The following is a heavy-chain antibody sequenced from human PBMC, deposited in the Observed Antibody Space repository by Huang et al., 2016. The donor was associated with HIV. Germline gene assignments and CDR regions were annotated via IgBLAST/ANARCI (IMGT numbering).Heavy chain of an antibody. CDR1: GYSFSNYA. Sequence: QVVLVQSGSELKKPGTSVKVSCKASGYSFSNYALNWVRQAPGQGLEWMGWISSDTGKSTYALGFAGRVVFSLDTSVNTAYLQISSLKTEDTALYYCARDARERRDSWVKYSWFDPWGQGTLVTVSS. CDR3: ARDARERRDSWVKYSWFDP. J-gene: IGHJ5*02. CDR2: ISSDTGKS. D-gene: IGHD2-21*01. V-gene: IGHV7-4-1*02.